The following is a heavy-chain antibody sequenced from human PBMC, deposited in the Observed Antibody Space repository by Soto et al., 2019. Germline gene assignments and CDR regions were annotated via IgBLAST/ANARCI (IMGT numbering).Heavy chain of an antibody. CDR1: GFTLSDSA. CDR2: IRSKVNTYAT. CDR3: TRRRDWTAMDPLDY. D-gene: IGHD5-18*01. J-gene: IGHJ4*02. Sequence: EVQLVESGGGLVQPGGSLKLSCAASGFTLSDSAMHWVRQASGKGLEWVGRIRSKVNTYATAYAASEKGRFTISRDDSVNTTYLQMNSLKAEDTAVYYCTRRRDWTAMDPLDYWGQGTLVTVSS. V-gene: IGHV3-73*02.